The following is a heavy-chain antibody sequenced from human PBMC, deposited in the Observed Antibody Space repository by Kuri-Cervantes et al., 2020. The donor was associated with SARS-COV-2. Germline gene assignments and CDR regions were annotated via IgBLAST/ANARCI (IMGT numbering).Heavy chain of an antibody. D-gene: IGHD6-13*01. V-gene: IGHV3-30*02. CDR1: GFTFSSYG. J-gene: IGHJ5*02. Sequence: GESLKISCAASGFTFSSYGMHLVRQAPGKGLEWVAFIRYDGSNKYYADSVKGRFTISRDNSKNTLYLQMNSLRAEDTAVYYCAKVGQQLVPDWFDPWGQGALVPSPQ. CDR2: IRYDGSNK. CDR3: AKVGQQLVPDWFDP.